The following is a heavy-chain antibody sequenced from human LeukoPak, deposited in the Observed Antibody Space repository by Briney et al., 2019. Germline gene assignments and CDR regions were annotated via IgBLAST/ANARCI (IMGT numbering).Heavy chain of an antibody. J-gene: IGHJ5*02. CDR1: GGSISSYY. V-gene: IGHV4-59*06. D-gene: IGHD4-11*01. Sequence: SETLSLTCTVSGGSISSYYWSWIRQHPGKGLEWIGYIYYSGSTYYNPSLKSRVTISVDTSKNQFSLKLSSVTAADTAVYYCARVGYSIPPNNWFDPWGQGTLVTVSS. CDR3: ARVGYSIPPNNWFDP. CDR2: IYYSGST.